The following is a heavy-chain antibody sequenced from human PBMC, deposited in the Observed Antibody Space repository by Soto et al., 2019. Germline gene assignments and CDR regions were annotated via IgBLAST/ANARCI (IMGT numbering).Heavy chain of an antibody. V-gene: IGHV3-74*01. CDR1: GFTFSSYW. J-gene: IGHJ4*02. Sequence: EVQLVESGGGLVQPGGSLRLSCAASGFTFSSYWMHWVRQAPGKGLVWVSRINSDGSSTSYADSVKGRFTISRDNAXNXQYLQVNSRRAEDTAVYYCARGDYYGSGRYYRGNDYWGQGTLVTVSS. CDR3: ARGDYYGSGRYYRGNDY. D-gene: IGHD3-10*01. CDR2: INSDGSST.